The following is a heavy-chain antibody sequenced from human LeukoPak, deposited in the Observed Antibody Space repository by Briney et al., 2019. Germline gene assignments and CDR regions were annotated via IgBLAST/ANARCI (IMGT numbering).Heavy chain of an antibody. CDR3: AKQSAGSAAWYSLHYDF. V-gene: IGHV3-23*01. CDR2: VDGGGGGT. CDR1: GFTLSSYA. Sequence: GGSLRLSCAASGFTLSSYAMTWVRQAPGRGLEWVSSVDGGGGGTYYAVSVKGRFTISRDNSKDTLYLQMNGLRAEDTAVYFCAKQSAGSAAWYSLHYDFWGQGTLVTVSS. D-gene: IGHD6-13*01. J-gene: IGHJ4*02.